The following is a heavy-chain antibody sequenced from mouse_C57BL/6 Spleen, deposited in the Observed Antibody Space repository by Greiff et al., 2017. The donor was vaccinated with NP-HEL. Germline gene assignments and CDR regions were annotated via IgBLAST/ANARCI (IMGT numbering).Heavy chain of an antibody. CDR3: AGHRGAMDY. V-gene: IGHV5-6*01. J-gene: IGHJ4*01. CDR2: ISSGGSYT. Sequence: EVMLVESGGDLVKPGGSLKLSCAASGFTFSSYGMSWVRQTPDKRLEWVATISSGGSYTYYPDSVKGRFTISRDNAKNTLYLQMSSLKSEDTAMYYCAGHRGAMDYWGQGTSVTVSS. D-gene: IGHD3-3*01. CDR1: GFTFSSYG.